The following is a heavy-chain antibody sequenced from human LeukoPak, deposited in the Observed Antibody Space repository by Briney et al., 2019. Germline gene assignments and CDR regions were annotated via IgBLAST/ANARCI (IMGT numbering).Heavy chain of an antibody. V-gene: IGHV3-53*01. CDR2: IYSGGST. Sequence: PGGSLRLSCAASGFTVSSNYMSWVRQAPGKGLEWVSVIYSGGSTYYADSVKGRFTISRDNSKNTLYLQMNSLRAEDTAVYYCARDREQSYSDYWGQGTLVTVSS. J-gene: IGHJ4*02. D-gene: IGHD1/OR15-1a*01. CDR3: ARDREQSYSDY. CDR1: GFTVSSNY.